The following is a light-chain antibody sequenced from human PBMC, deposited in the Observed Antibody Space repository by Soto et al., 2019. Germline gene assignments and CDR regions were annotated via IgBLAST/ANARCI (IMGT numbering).Light chain of an antibody. V-gene: IGKV3-11*01. J-gene: IGKJ4*01. CDR1: QGVSTQ. Sequence: EILLTQSPATLSLSPGDRATLSCRTSQGVSTQLAWYQQRPGQAPRLLIFDASKRATGIPARFSGSGSGTDFTLTIRRLEPEDFAIYYCQQRSDWPPLTFGGGTKVEIK. CDR3: QQRSDWPPLT. CDR2: DAS.